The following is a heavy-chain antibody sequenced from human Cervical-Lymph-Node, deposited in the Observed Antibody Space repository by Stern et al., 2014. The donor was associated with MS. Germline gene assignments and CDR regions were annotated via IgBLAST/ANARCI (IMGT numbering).Heavy chain of an antibody. CDR1: GFTFTGYY. V-gene: IGHV1-2*02. CDR2: INPNSGDT. CDR3: TRRDNVGGWYTFDH. J-gene: IGHJ4*02. Sequence: VQLVESGAEVKKPGASVKVYCKTSGFTFTGYYIHWVRQAPGQGLEWMGCINPNSGDTTYAAKFQGRVTMTRDTSINTAYVELSRLGSDDTAVYYCTRRDNVGGWYTFDHWGQGALVTVSS. D-gene: IGHD6-19*01.